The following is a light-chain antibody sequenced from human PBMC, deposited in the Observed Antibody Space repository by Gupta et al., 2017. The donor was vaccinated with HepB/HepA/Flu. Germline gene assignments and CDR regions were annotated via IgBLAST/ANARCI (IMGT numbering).Light chain of an antibody. J-gene: IGLJ3*02. CDR2: SGG. Sequence: SYVRTPPPSVSVAPGQTSQNHCEGINIGTKGVHWYQQNQGLAPVLVIYSGGDRPSGLSELLSGSNSGGTATLTITRVEAGDEADYYCQVWDGSVDHPVFGGGTQLTVL. CDR3: QVWDGSVDHPV. V-gene: IGLV3-21*04. CDR1: NIGTKG.